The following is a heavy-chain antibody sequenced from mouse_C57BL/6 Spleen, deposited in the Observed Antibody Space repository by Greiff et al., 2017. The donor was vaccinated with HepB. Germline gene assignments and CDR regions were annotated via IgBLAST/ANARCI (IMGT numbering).Heavy chain of an antibody. Sequence: VQLQQSGPELVKPGASVKISCKASGYTFTDYYMNWVKQSHGKSLEWIGDINPNNGGTSYNQKFKGKATLTVDKSSSTAYMELRSLTSEDSAVYYCARRWRDYGPFAYWGQGTLVTVSA. CDR1: GYTFTDYY. CDR3: ARRWRDYGPFAY. V-gene: IGHV1-26*01. CDR2: INPNNGGT. D-gene: IGHD2-4*01. J-gene: IGHJ3*01.